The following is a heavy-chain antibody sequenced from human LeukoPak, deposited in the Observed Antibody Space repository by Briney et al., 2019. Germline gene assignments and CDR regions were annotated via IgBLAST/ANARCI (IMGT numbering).Heavy chain of an antibody. CDR2: ISAYNGNT. Sequence: GASVKVSCKASGYTFTSYGISWVRQAPGQGLEWMGWISAYNGNTNYTQKLQGRVTMTTDTSTSTAYMELRSLRSDDTAVYYCAGDPTGTSFDYWGQGTLVTVSS. D-gene: IGHD1-1*01. CDR1: GYTFTSYG. J-gene: IGHJ4*02. V-gene: IGHV1-18*04. CDR3: AGDPTGTSFDY.